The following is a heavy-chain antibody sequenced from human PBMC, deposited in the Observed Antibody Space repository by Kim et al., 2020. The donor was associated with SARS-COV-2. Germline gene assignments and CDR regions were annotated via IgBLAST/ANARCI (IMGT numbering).Heavy chain of an antibody. V-gene: IGHV3-74*01. D-gene: IGHD3-16*01. CDR2: GSST. J-gene: IGHJ6*02. Sequence: GSSTAHGDSMKSRLTIYRDKTKNTLYLQMNRLRGEDTAVYYCARGGDGMDVWGQGTTVTVSS. CDR3: ARGGDGMDV.